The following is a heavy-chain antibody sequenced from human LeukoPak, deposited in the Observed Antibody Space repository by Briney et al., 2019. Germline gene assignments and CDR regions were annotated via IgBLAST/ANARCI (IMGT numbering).Heavy chain of an antibody. CDR2: ISSSSSYI. J-gene: IGHJ6*03. CDR3: AKDGLDIVATTESYYYYYMDV. Sequence: PGGSLRLSCAASGFTLSSYSMNWVRQAPGKGLGWVSSISSSSSYIYYADSVKGRFTISRDNSKNSLYLQMNSLRTEDTALYYCAKDGLDIVATTESYYYYYMDVWGKGTTVTVSS. CDR1: GFTLSSYS. D-gene: IGHD5-12*01. V-gene: IGHV3-21*04.